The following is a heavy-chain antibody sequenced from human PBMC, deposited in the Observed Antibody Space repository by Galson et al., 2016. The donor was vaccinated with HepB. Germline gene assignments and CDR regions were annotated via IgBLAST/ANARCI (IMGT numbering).Heavy chain of an antibody. Sequence: SETLSLTCTVSGVSLSSYYWSWIRQPPGKGLEWIGYIYYSGGSTNYNPSLKSRVTISVDRSKNQFSLKLTSVTAADTAVYYCARERLAGDDYGYYSHYWSFDLWGRGTLVIVSS. D-gene: IGHD3-3*01. CDR1: GVSLSSYY. V-gene: IGHV4-59*12. J-gene: IGHJ2*01. CDR3: ARERLAGDDYGYYSHYWSFDL. CDR2: IYYSGGST.